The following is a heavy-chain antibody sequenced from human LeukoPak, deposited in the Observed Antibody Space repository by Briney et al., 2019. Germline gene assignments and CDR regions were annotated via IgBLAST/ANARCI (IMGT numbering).Heavy chain of an antibody. CDR3: AKGSTAARPYQFDY. Sequence: GGSLRLSCAASGFTFSSYAMSWVRQAPGKGLEWVSTISGSGGSTNYADSVKGRFTISRDNSKNTLYPQMNSLRAENTAVYFCAKGSTAARPYQFDYWGQGTLVTVSS. D-gene: IGHD6-6*01. V-gene: IGHV3-23*01. CDR2: ISGSGGST. CDR1: GFTFSSYA. J-gene: IGHJ4*02.